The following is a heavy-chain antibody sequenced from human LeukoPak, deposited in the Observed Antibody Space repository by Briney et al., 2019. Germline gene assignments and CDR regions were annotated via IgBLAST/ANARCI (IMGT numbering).Heavy chain of an antibody. J-gene: IGHJ6*03. D-gene: IGHD1-7*01. CDR3: ARGAGTTVYYMDV. CDR2: ISPDGSNK. Sequence: GRSLRLSCAASGFTFCGYAMHWVRQAPGKGLEWVAVISPDGSNKYYADSVKGQFTISRDNSKNTLYLQMNSLRPEDTAVYYCARGAGTTVYYMDVWGKGTTVTVSS. V-gene: IGHV3-30*01. CDR1: GFTFCGYA.